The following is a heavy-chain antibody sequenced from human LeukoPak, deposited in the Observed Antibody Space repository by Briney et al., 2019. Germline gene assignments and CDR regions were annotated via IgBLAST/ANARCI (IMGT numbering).Heavy chain of an antibody. D-gene: IGHD3-22*01. Sequence: SETPSLTCTVSGGSISSSSYYWGWIRQPPGKGLEWIGNIYYSGSTYDNSSLKSRVTISVDTSKNQFSLRLSSVTAADTAVYYCARRTPILKNYDSDPIDVFDIWGQGTMVTVSS. CDR2: IYYSGST. J-gene: IGHJ3*02. CDR1: GGSISSSSYY. V-gene: IGHV4-39*01. CDR3: ARRTPILKNYDSDPIDVFDI.